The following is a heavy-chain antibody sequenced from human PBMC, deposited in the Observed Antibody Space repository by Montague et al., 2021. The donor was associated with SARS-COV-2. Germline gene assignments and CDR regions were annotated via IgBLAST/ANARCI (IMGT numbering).Heavy chain of an antibody. J-gene: IGHJ4*02. D-gene: IGHD4-23*01. CDR1: GFSLSTSGMY. V-gene: IGHV2-70*01. Sequence: PALVKPTQTLTLTCTFSGFSLSTSGMYVSWIRQPPGKALEWLTLIGWDDDKYYSTSLKTRLTISKDTSKNQVVLTMTNMDPVDTATYYCARSYGTTVVTRAFDYWGQGTLVTVSS. CDR3: ARSYGTTVVTRAFDY. CDR2: IGWDDDK.